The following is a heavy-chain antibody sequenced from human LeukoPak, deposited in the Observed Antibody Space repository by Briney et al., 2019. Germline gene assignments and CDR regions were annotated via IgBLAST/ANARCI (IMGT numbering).Heavy chain of an antibody. J-gene: IGHJ4*02. CDR3: TTKIQLWPLDY. Sequence: PGGSLRLSCAASGFTFSYAWVSWVRQAPGKGLEWVGRIKSKSDGGTTDYAAPVKGRFTISRDDSKNTLFLQMSSLKTEDTAVYYCTTKIQLWPLDYWGQGTLVTVSS. CDR2: IKSKSDGGTT. D-gene: IGHD5-18*01. V-gene: IGHV3-15*01. CDR1: GFTFSYAW.